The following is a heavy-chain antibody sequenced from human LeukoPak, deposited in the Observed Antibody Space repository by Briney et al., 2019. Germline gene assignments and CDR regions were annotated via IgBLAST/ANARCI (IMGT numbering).Heavy chain of an antibody. CDR1: GGSISSYY. CDR3: ARDCDTSSHYTWLDP. D-gene: IGHD3-22*01. J-gene: IGHJ5*02. V-gene: IGHV4-4*07. CDR2: IYTSGST. Sequence: SETLSLTCTVSGGSISSYYWSWIRQPAGKGLEWIGRIYTSGSTNYNPSLKSRVTMSVDTSKNQFSLKLSSVTAADTAVYYCARDCDTSSHYTWLDPWGQGTLVTVSS.